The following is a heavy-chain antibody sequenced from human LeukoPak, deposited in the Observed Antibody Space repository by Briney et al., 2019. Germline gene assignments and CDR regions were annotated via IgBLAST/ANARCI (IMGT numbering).Heavy chain of an antibody. D-gene: IGHD4-17*01. CDR2: ISSGSSYI. Sequence: PGGSLSLSCAASGFTFSSYSMNWVREAPGKGLGWVSSISSGSSYIYYADSVKGRFTISRHNAKNSLYLQMNRPGAEDTAVLCIARDFLGGYGDPAWGQRNPGTVSS. CDR1: GFTFSSYS. CDR3: ARDFLGGYGDPA. V-gene: IGHV3-21*01. J-gene: IGHJ5*02.